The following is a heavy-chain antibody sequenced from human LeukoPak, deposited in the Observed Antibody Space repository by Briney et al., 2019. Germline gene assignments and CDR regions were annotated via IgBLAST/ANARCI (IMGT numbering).Heavy chain of an antibody. Sequence: GGSLRLSCAASGFSFRDHSMSWVRQPPGKGLEWVGFITSKPYGEATHYAASVSGRFTFSRDDSKSVAYLQMNSLKTEDTAVYYCVRHDGMILPVWGQGTLVTVSS. CDR1: GFSFRDHS. CDR2: ITSKPYGEAT. CDR3: VRHDGMILPV. J-gene: IGHJ4*02. D-gene: IGHD3/OR15-3a*01. V-gene: IGHV3-49*04.